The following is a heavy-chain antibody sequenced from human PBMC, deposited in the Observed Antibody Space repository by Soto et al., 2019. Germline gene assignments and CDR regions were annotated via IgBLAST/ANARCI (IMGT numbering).Heavy chain of an antibody. V-gene: IGHV3-53*01. D-gene: IGHD3-10*02. CDR3: AGGLYVWGVFSFAS. CDR1: GFNFIRKY. CDR2: LYSGGTT. J-gene: IGHJ4*02. Sequence: EVQLVESGGGLIQPGGSLRLSCAASGFNFIRKYMIWVRQAPGKGLEWVSILYSGGTTYYADSVKGRFTISRDTSENTFYFKRTSLGAGDRAVFYWAGGLYVWGVFSFASWGQGTLFTVSS.